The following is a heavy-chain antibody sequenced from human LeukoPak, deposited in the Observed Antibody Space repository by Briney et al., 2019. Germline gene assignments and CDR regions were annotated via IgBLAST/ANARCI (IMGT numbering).Heavy chain of an antibody. CDR3: ARDPYYYGSRSYYAN. V-gene: IGHV3-21*04. D-gene: IGHD3-10*01. CDR1: GFTFSSYA. Sequence: GGSLRLSCAASGFTFSSYAMSWVRQAPGKGLEWVSSISSSGSYTFYADSMKGRFTISRDNSKSSLYLQMNSLRADDTAVYYCARDPYYYGSRSYYANWGQGTLVTVSS. CDR2: ISSSGSYT. J-gene: IGHJ4*02.